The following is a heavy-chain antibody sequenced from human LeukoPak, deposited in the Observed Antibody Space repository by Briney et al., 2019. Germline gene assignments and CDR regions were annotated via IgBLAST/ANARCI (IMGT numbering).Heavy chain of an antibody. CDR3: AREEGIRDFWNLDY. V-gene: IGHV3-48*03. D-gene: IGHD3-3*01. CDR1: GFTFSSYE. Sequence: PGGSLRLSCAASGFTFSSYEMNWVRQAPGKGLEWVSYISSSGSTIYYADSVKGRFTISRDNAKKSLYLQMNSLRAEDTAVYYCAREEGIRDFWNLDYWGQGTLVTVSS. CDR2: ISSSGSTI. J-gene: IGHJ4*02.